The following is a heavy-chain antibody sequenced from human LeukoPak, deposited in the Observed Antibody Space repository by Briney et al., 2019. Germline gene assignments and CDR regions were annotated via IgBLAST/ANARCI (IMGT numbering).Heavy chain of an antibody. Sequence: SVKVSCKASGGTFSSYAISWVRQAPGQGLEWMGRIIPIFGTANYAQKFQGRVTITTDESTSTAYMELSSLRSEDTAVYYCARPRRDGLITFDYWGQGTLVTVSS. D-gene: IGHD5-24*01. CDR3: ARPRRDGLITFDY. CDR1: GGTFSSYA. CDR2: IIPIFGTA. V-gene: IGHV1-69*05. J-gene: IGHJ4*02.